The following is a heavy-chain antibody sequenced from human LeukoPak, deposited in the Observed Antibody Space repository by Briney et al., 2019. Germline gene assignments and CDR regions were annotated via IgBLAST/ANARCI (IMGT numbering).Heavy chain of an antibody. CDR1: GFTFSDYN. D-gene: IGHD7-27*01. Sequence: GGSLRLSCAASGFTFSDYNMSWVRQAPGKGLEWVSAISGSGGSTYYADSVKGRFTISRDNSKNTLYLQMNSLRAEDTAVYYCAKALGISFAPWDYWGQGTLVTVSS. V-gene: IGHV3-23*01. CDR3: AKALGISFAPWDY. J-gene: IGHJ4*02. CDR2: ISGSGGST.